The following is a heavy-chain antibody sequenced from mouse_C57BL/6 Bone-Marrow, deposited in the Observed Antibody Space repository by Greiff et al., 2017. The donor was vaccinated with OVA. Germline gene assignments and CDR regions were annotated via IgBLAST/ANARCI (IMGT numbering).Heavy chain of an antibody. J-gene: IGHJ1*03. CDR1: GFSLTSYG. CDR3: AKNNGFWYFDV. V-gene: IGHV2-5*01. Sequence: VKLMESGPGLVQPSQRLSITCTVSGFSLTSYGVHWVRQSPGKGLEWLGVIWRGGSTDYNAAFMSRLSITKDNSKSQVFFKMNSLQADDTAIYYCAKNNGFWYFDVWGTGTTVTVSS. CDR2: IWRGGST. D-gene: IGHD1-2*01.